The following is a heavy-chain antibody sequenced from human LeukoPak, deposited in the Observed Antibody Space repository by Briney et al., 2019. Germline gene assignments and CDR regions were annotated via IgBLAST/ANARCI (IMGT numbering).Heavy chain of an antibody. CDR1: GYSISSGYY. Sequence: SETLSLTCTVSGYSISSGYYWGWIRQPPGKGLAWIGSIYHSGSTYYNPSLKSRVTISVDTSKNQFSLKLSSVTAADTAVYYCARDSPLITMVRGPGNWFDPWGQGTLVTVSS. V-gene: IGHV4-38-2*02. J-gene: IGHJ5*02. CDR2: IYHSGST. CDR3: ARDSPLITMVRGPGNWFDP. D-gene: IGHD3-10*01.